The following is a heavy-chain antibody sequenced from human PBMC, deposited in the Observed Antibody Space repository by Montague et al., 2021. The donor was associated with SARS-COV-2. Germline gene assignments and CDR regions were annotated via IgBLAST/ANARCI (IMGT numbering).Heavy chain of an antibody. J-gene: IGHJ5*01. Sequence: SETLSLTCSVSGGSITTYYWSWVRQPAGKGLEWIGRLSTSGSTNYNPSLKSRVTMSLDTSKDQVSLKLSSVPAADTAVYYCARDASSANSPANNWFDSWGQGTLVTVSS. CDR2: LSTSGST. CDR3: ARDASSANSPANNWFDS. D-gene: IGHD4/OR15-4a*01. V-gene: IGHV4-4*07. CDR1: GGSITTYY.